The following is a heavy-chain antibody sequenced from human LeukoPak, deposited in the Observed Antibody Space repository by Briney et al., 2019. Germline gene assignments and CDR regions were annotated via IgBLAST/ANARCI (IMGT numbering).Heavy chain of an antibody. J-gene: IGHJ4*02. CDR2: IWYDGSNK. D-gene: IGHD2/OR15-2a*01. CDR1: GFTFSSYG. Sequence: GRSLRLSCAASGFTFSSYGMHWVRQAPGKGLEWVAVIWYDGSNKYYADSVEGRFTISRDNSKNTLYLQMNSLRAEDTAVYYCAREYSTRFDYWGQGTLVTVSS. CDR3: AREYSTRFDY. V-gene: IGHV3-33*01.